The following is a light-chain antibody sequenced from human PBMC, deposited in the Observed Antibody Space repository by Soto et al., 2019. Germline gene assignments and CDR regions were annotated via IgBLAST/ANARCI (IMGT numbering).Light chain of an antibody. CDR3: QQYASSPWT. J-gene: IGKJ1*01. CDR1: QSVSSTY. V-gene: IGKV3-20*01. Sequence: EIVLTQSPGTLSLSPGERAILSCRASQSVSSTYFAWYQQKPGQAPRLLIYGASSRATGIPDRFSGSGSGTDFTLSISRLEPEDFAVYYCQQYASSPWTFGQGTKVEIK. CDR2: GAS.